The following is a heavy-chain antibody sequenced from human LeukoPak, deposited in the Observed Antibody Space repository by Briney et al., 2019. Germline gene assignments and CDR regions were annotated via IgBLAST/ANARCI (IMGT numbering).Heavy chain of an antibody. V-gene: IGHV4-30-4*08. J-gene: IGHJ3*02. D-gene: IGHD4-11*01. CDR2: IYYSGST. CDR1: GGSISSGDYY. CDR3: ARAPVTVKDSFDI. Sequence: SETLSLTCTVSGGSISSGDYYWSWIRQPPGKGLEWIGYIYYSGSTYYNASLKSRVTMSVDTSKNQFSLKLRSVTAADTAVYYCARAPVTVKDSFDIWGQGTMVTVSS.